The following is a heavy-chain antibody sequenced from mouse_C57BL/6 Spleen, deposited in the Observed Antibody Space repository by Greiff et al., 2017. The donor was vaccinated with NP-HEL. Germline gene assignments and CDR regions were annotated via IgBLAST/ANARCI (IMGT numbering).Heavy chain of an antibody. D-gene: IGHD1-1*01. V-gene: IGHV5-4*03. CDR1: GFTFSSYA. CDR2: ISDGGSYT. CDR3: ARGGHYGSSPWYFDY. Sequence: EVKLMESGGGLVKPGGSLKLSCAASGFTFSSYAMSWVRQTPEKRLEWVATISDGGSYTYYPDNVKGRFTISRDNAKNNLYLQMSHLKSEDTAMYYCARGGHYGSSPWYFDYWGQGTTLTVSS. J-gene: IGHJ2*01.